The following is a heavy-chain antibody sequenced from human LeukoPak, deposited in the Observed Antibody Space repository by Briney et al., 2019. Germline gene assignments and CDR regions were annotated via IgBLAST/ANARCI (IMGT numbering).Heavy chain of an antibody. Sequence: ASVKVSCKASGGTFSSYAISWVRQAPGQGLEWMGRIIPIFGIANYAQKFQGRVTITADKSTSTAYMELSSLRSEDTAVYYCATNGEGRGNDYYFDYWGQGTLVTVSS. CDR2: IIPIFGIA. CDR1: GGTFSSYA. J-gene: IGHJ4*01. V-gene: IGHV1-69*04. CDR3: ATNGEGRGNDYYFDY. D-gene: IGHD3-16*01.